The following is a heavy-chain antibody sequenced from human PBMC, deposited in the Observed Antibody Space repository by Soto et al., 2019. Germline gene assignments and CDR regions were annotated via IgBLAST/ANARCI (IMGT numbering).Heavy chain of an antibody. D-gene: IGHD2-2*01. Sequence: SVKLSCKDCVSTFGSNTMSCGRQAPVQGLEWMGRIIPILGIANYAQKFQGRVTITADKSTSTAYMELSSLRSEDTAVYYCASSTAIYCSSTSCYPAVGYYYCMVVWGQ. V-gene: IGHV1-69*02. CDR1: VSTFGSNT. CDR3: ASSTAIYCSSTSCYPAVGYYYCMVV. CDR2: IIPILGIA. J-gene: IGHJ6*02.